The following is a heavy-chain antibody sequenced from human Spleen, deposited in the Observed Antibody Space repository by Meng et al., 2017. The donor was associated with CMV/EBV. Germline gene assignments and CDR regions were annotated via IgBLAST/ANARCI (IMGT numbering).Heavy chain of an antibody. D-gene: IGHD2-15*01. J-gene: IGHJ5*02. Sequence: LTCIVSGGSVSSDSYFWTWIRQPPGKGLEWIGYISYSGNTNYNPSLKSRVTISVDTSKNHFSLRLRSVTAADTAVYYCARGRIYGFDPWGQGTLVTVSS. CDR2: ISYSGNT. CDR1: GGSVSSDSYF. V-gene: IGHV4-61*03. CDR3: ARGRIYGFDP.